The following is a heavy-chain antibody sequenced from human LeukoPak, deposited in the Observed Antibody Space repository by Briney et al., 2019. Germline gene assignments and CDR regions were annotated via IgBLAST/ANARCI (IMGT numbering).Heavy chain of an antibody. CDR2: IYHSGST. CDR3: ARDLPLWFGELLQDY. CDR1: GYSISSGYY. J-gene: IGHJ4*02. Sequence: SETLSLTCTVSGYSISSGYYWGWIRQPPGKGLEWIGSIYHSGSTYYNPSLKSRVTISVDTSKNQFSLKLSSVTAADTAVYYCARDLPLWFGELLQDYWGQGTLVTVSS. V-gene: IGHV4-38-2*02. D-gene: IGHD3-10*01.